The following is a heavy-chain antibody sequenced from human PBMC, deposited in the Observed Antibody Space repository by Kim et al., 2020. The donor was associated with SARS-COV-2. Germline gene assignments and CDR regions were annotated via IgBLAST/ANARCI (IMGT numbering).Heavy chain of an antibody. Sequence: GRFTVARENAKNTLYLQMNSLRAEDTAVYYCERYGAGSYLKLGGYYGMDVWGQGTTVTVSS. D-gene: IGHD3-10*01. CDR3: ERYGAGSYLKLGGYYGMDV. V-gene: IGHV3-23*01. J-gene: IGHJ6*02.